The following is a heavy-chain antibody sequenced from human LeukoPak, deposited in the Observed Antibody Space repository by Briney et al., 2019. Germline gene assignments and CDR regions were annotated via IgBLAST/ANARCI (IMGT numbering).Heavy chain of an antibody. J-gene: IGHJ5*02. CDR3: ARAHSYTFDP. D-gene: IGHD2-2*02. CDR1: GFTVSSNY. V-gene: IGHV3-53*01. CDR2: IYSGGST. Sequence: GGSLRLSCAASGFTVSSNYMSWVRQAPGKGLEWVSVIYSGGSTYYADSVKGRFTISRDNSKKTLYLQMNSLRAEDTAVYFCARAHSYTFDPWGQGTQVTVSS.